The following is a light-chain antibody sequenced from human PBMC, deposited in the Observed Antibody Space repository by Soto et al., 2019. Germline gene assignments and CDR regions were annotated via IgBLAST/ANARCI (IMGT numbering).Light chain of an antibody. CDR2: KAS. Sequence: DIQMTQSPSTLSASIGDRVTITCRASQSISAWLAWYQQKPGKAPKLLIYKASTLESGVPSRFSGSGSVTEFTLTISSLQPDDFATYYCQQYNNDASWTFGQGTSVQIK. V-gene: IGKV1-5*03. J-gene: IGKJ1*01. CDR1: QSISAW. CDR3: QQYNNDASWT.